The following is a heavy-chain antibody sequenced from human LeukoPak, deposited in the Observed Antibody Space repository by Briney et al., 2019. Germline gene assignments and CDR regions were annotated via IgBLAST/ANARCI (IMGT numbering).Heavy chain of an antibody. CDR2: IYYSGNT. D-gene: IGHD3-22*01. CDR1: GGSIRGYS. V-gene: IGHV4-59*01. J-gene: IGHJ4*02. Sequence: SETLSLTCTVSGGSIRGYSWSWIRQPPGKGLEWIGHIYYSGNTNYNPSLKSRVTISVDTSKNQFSLKLSSVTAAATAVYYCARLPDSGYFDYWGQGTLVTVSS. CDR3: ARLPDSGYFDY.